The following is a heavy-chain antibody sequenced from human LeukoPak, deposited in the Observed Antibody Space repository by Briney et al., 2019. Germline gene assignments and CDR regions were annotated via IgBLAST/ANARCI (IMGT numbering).Heavy chain of an antibody. CDR2: IRASNRNT. CDR1: GYTFTSYG. D-gene: IGHD3-3*01. J-gene: IGHJ3*02. CDR3: ARGRYDFWSGYQGDAFDI. Sequence: ASVKVSCKASGYTFTSYGISWVRQAPGQGVEWMGWIRASNRNTTSSPKLPVTVTMTTPTSTSPASMELRSLISDDTAVYYCARGRYDFWSGYQGDAFDIWGQGTMVTVSS. V-gene: IGHV1-18*01.